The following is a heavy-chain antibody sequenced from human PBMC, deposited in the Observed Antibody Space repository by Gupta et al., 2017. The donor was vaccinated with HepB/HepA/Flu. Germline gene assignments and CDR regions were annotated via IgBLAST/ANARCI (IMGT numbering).Heavy chain of an antibody. V-gene: IGHV3-30*18. D-gene: IGHD6-19*01. CDR3: AKVSTSGWSPYLFDY. CDR1: GFLFSGYG. J-gene: IGHJ4*02. Sequence: QVQLVESGGGVVQPGRSLRLPCAASGFLFSGYGMHWVRQTPGKGLEWVAVTSYDGRIKDYADSVGSRFSISRDNSKNTLYLQLNSLRPEDTAVYYCAKVSTSGWSPYLFDYWGQGTLVTVSS. CDR2: TSYDGRIK.